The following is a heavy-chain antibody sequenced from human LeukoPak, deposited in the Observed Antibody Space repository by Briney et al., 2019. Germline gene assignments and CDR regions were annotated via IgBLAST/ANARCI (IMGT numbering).Heavy chain of an antibody. Sequence: QTGGSLRLSCAASGFTFSSYWMSWVRQAPGKGLEWVANIKQDGSEKYYVDSVKGRFTISRDNAKNMVYLQINSLRADDTAVYYCTRDRVLGSGSSDYWGQGTLVTVST. D-gene: IGHD3-10*01. CDR2: IKQDGSEK. J-gene: IGHJ4*02. CDR3: TRDRVLGSGSSDY. CDR1: GFTFSSYW. V-gene: IGHV3-7*01.